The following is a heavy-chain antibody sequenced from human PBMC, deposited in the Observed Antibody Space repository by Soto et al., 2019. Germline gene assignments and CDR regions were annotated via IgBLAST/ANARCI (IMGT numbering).Heavy chain of an antibody. D-gene: IGHD2-2*01. Sequence: SETLSLTCAVSGGSISSGGYSWSWIRQPPGKGLEWIGYIYHSGSTYYNPSLKSRVTISVDRSKNQFSLKLSSVTAADTAVYYCARASCSSTSCYATSPSWFDPWGQGTLVTVSS. CDR1: GGSISSGGYS. J-gene: IGHJ5*02. CDR3: ARASCSSTSCYATSPSWFDP. CDR2: IYHSGST. V-gene: IGHV4-30-2*01.